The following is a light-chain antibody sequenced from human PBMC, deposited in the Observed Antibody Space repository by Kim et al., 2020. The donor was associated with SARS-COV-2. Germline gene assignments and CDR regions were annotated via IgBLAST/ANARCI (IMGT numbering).Light chain of an antibody. Sequence: CPGERATLACRASQSVSSYLAWYQQKAGQAPRLLIYDASNRATGIPARFSGSGSGTDCALTISSREPEDFAVYYCQQRSNWPRGYTFGQGTKLEIK. CDR1: QSVSSY. CDR2: DAS. J-gene: IGKJ2*01. V-gene: IGKV3-11*01. CDR3: QQRSNWPRGYT.